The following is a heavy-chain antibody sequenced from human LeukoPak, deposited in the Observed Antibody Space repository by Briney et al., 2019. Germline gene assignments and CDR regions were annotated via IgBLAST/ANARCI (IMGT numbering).Heavy chain of an antibody. CDR2: MNPNSGKT. CDR1: GYTFTSDY. D-gene: IGHD3-9*01. V-gene: IGHV1-8*01. J-gene: IGHJ6*03. Sequence: ASGNVSCKPSGYTFTSDYINWVRQATEQWREWMGWMNPNSGKTGYAQKFQGRVTMTRNTSISTAYLELSSLRSEDTAVHYCARVGGLDWSIRGYYYYYYMDVWGKGTTVTVSS. CDR3: ARVGGLDWSIRGYYYYYYMDV.